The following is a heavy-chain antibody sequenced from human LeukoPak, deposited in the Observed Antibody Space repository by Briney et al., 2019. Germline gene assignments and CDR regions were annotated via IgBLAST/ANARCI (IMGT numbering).Heavy chain of an antibody. V-gene: IGHV3-21*01. Sequence: GGSLRLSCAASGFTFSSYSMNWVRQAPGKGLEWVSSISSGSSYIYYADSVKGRFTISRDNAKNSLYLQTNSLRAEDTAVYYCARDYDSSGYYPLDYWGQGTLVTVSS. CDR3: ARDYDSSGYYPLDY. D-gene: IGHD3-22*01. J-gene: IGHJ4*02. CDR1: GFTFSSYS. CDR2: ISSGSSYI.